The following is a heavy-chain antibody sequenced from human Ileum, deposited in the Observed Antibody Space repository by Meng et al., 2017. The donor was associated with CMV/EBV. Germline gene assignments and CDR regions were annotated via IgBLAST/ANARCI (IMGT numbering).Heavy chain of an antibody. J-gene: IGHJ4*02. CDR1: GFTLSNYW. CDR3: AKDSRGYIYLNHF. V-gene: IGHV3-23*01. D-gene: IGHD5-18*01. Sequence: GESLKISCSVSGFTLSNYWMDWVRQAPGKGLEWVSSITYTGGTTYYADSVKGRFTISRDNSKNTLYLQMHSLRAEDTALYYCAKDSRGYIYLNHFWGQGTLVTVSS. CDR2: ITYTGGTT.